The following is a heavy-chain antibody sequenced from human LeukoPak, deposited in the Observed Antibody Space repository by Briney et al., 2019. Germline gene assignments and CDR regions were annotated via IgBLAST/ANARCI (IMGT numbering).Heavy chain of an antibody. Sequence: PSETLSLTCTVSGGSISSGSYYWSWIRQPAGKGLEWIGRIYTSGSTNYNPSLKSRVTISVDTSKNQFSLKLSSVTAADTAVYYCARDGNTGGYWYFDLWGRGTLVTVSS. J-gene: IGHJ2*01. V-gene: IGHV4-61*02. D-gene: IGHD2-8*02. CDR1: GGSISSGSYY. CDR2: IYTSGST. CDR3: ARDGNTGGYWYFDL.